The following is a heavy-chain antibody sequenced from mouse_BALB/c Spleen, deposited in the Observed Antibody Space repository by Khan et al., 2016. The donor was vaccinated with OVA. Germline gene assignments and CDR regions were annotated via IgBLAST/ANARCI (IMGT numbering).Heavy chain of an antibody. D-gene: IGHD6-1*01. CDR1: VYTFTSYW. Sequence: VQLQESGAELAKPGASVKMSCKASVYTFTSYWMHWVKQRPGQGLEWIGYINPSTGYTEYNQKFKDKATLTTDESSSTAYMQLSSLTSEDSAVHYCAASILFYYSLDYWGQGTSVTVSS. CDR2: INPSTGYT. J-gene: IGHJ4*01. CDR3: AASILFYYSLDY. V-gene: IGHV1-7*01.